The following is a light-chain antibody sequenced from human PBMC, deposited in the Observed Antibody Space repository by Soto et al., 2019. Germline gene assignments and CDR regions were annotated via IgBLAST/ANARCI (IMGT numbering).Light chain of an antibody. CDR3: SSYAGINTLV. CDR2: EVT. V-gene: IGLV2-8*01. CDR1: SSDVGGHNY. J-gene: IGLJ2*01. Sequence: QSVLTQPPSASGSPGQSVTISCTGTSSDVGGHNYVSWYQQRPGKAPKLIIYEVTQRPSGVSDRFSGSKSGNTATLTVSGLQAEDEADYHCSSYAGINTLVFGGGTTVTVL.